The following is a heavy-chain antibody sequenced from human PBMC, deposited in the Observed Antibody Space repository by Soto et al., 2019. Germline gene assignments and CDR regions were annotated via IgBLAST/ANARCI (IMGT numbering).Heavy chain of an antibody. V-gene: IGHV2-26*01. CDR3: ARIYVAGTCWFDP. Sequence: QVTLKESGPVLVKPTETLTLTCTVSGFSLSNARMGVSWIRQPPGKALEWLAHIFSNDEKSYSTSLKSRLTXSXDXXKSQVVLTMTNMDPVDTATYYCARIYVAGTCWFDPWGQGTLVTVSS. D-gene: IGHD6-19*01. J-gene: IGHJ5*02. CDR1: GFSLSNARMG. CDR2: IFSNDEK.